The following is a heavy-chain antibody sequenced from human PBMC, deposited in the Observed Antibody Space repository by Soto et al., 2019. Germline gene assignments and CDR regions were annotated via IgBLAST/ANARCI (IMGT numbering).Heavy chain of an antibody. CDR2: ISSSSSTI. D-gene: IGHD3-3*01. CDR3: ARAAYDFWSEYSGYVPYYFDY. CDR1: GFTFSSYS. J-gene: IGHJ4*02. V-gene: IGHV3-48*01. Sequence: GGSLRLSCAASGFTFSSYSMNWVRQAPGKGLEWVSYISSSSSTIYYADSVKGRFTISRDNAKNSLYLQMNSLRAEDTAVYYCARAAYDFWSEYSGYVPYYFDYWGQGTLVTVSS.